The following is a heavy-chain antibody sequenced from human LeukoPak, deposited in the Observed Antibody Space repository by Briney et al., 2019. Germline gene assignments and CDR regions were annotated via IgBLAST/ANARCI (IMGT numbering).Heavy chain of an antibody. D-gene: IGHD5-12*01. V-gene: IGHV3-23*01. Sequence: GGSLRLSCAASGFTFNINAMSWVRQAPGKGLEWVSAISGRTGGTYCADSVKGRFTISRDNSKSTLYLQMDSLRAEDTAVYYCAKCGNSGCHLIDYWGLGTLVTVSS. CDR1: GFTFNINA. CDR2: ISGRTGGT. J-gene: IGHJ4*02. CDR3: AKCGNSGCHLIDY.